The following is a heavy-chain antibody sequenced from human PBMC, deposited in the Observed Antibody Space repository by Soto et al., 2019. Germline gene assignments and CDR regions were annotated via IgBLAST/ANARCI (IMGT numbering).Heavy chain of an antibody. CDR3: ARDHTSSDFWSGYPENFDY. Sequence: GGSLRLSCAASGFTFSSYSMNWVRQAPGKGLEWVSSISSSSSYIYYADSVKGRFTISRDNAKNSLYLQMNSLRAEDTAVYYCARDHTSSDFWSGYPENFDYWGQGTLVTVSS. V-gene: IGHV3-21*01. CDR1: GFTFSSYS. CDR2: ISSSSSYI. J-gene: IGHJ4*02. D-gene: IGHD3-3*01.